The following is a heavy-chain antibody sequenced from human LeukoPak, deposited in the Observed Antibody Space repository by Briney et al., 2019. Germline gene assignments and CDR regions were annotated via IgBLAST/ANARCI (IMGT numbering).Heavy chain of an antibody. J-gene: IGHJ1*01. CDR3: ATYSSGNGREFQH. D-gene: IGHD3-22*01. CDR1: GFTFSNNW. V-gene: IGHV3-7*01. Sequence: GGSLRLSGAASGFTFSNNWMSWVRQAPGKGLEWVANIKQDGSEKYYADSVKGRFTISRDTAKNSLYLQMNSLRAEDTAVYYCATYSSGNGREFQHWGQGTLVTVSS. CDR2: IKQDGSEK.